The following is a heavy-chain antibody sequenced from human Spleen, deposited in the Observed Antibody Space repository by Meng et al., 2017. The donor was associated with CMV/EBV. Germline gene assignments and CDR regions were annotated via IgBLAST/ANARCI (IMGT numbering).Heavy chain of an antibody. D-gene: IGHD3-10*01. CDR3: ARAGDDYFDY. CDR1: GYSFSGYY. CDR2: INPNVGGT. V-gene: IGHV1-2*02. Sequence: VSCKSSGYSFSGYYIHWVRQAPGQGLEWMGWINPNVGGTTYAQKFQGRVTVTRDTSTSTVYMELRGLRSDDTAVYFCARAGDDYFDYWGQGTLVTVSS. J-gene: IGHJ4*02.